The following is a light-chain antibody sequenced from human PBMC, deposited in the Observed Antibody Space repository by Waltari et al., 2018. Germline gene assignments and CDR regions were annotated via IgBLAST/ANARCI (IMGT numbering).Light chain of an antibody. Sequence: EVVMTQSPDTLSLSLGERATLSCRASQSVSSNYLAWYQQKPGQTPRLIIYGASSRATGIPDRFSGSGSGTDFTLTITRLEPEDFAVYYCQQYNNWPMYTFGQGTKLEIK. CDR2: GAS. V-gene: IGKV3-20*01. CDR1: QSVSSNY. J-gene: IGKJ2*01. CDR3: QQYNNWPMYT.